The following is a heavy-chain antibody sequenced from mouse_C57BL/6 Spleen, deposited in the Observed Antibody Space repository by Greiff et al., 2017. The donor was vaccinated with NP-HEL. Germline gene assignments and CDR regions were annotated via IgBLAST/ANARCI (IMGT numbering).Heavy chain of an antibody. CDR1: GYAFSSYW. J-gene: IGHJ3*01. V-gene: IGHV1-80*01. Sequence: QVQLKESGAELVKPGASVKISCKASGYAFSSYWMNWVKQRPGKGLEWIGQIYPGDGDTNYNGKFKGKATLTADKSSSTAYMQLSSLTSEDSAVYFCARKTGTGTGFAYWGQGTLVTVSA. D-gene: IGHD4-1*01. CDR2: IYPGDGDT. CDR3: ARKTGTGTGFAY.